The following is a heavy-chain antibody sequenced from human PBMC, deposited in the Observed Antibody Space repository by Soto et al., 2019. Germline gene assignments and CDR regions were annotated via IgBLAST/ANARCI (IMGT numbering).Heavy chain of an antibody. D-gene: IGHD2-15*01. CDR1: GGSFSGYY. CDR2: INHSGST. V-gene: IGHV4-34*01. Sequence: KQSQTLSLTCAVYGGSFSGYYWSWIRQPPGKGLEWIGEINHSGSTNYNPSLKSRVTISVDTSKNQFSLKLSSVTAADTAVYYCARDAVCSGGSCYCYYGMDVWGQGTTVTVSS. J-gene: IGHJ6*02. CDR3: ARDAVCSGGSCYCYYGMDV.